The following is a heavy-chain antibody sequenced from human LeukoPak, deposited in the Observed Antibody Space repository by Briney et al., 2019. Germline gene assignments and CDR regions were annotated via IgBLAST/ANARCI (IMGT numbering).Heavy chain of an antibody. Sequence: SETLSLTCTVSGGSISSYYWSWIRQPPGKGLEWIGYIYYSGSTNYNPSLKSRVTISVDKSKNQFSLKLSSVTAADTALYYCARGGHYGDYADKVDYWGQGTLVTVSS. CDR3: ARGGHYGDYADKVDY. CDR1: GGSISSYY. D-gene: IGHD4-17*01. CDR2: IYYSGST. V-gene: IGHV4-59*12. J-gene: IGHJ4*02.